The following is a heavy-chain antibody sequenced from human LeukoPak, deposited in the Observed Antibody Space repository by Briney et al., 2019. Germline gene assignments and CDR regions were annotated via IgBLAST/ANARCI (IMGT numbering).Heavy chain of an antibody. CDR1: GGSISSGGYS. Sequence: SETLSLTCAVSGGSISSGGYSWSWIRQPPGKGLEWIGYIYHSGSTYYNPSLKSRVTISVDTSKNQFSLKLSSVTAADTAVYYCARVRRGYSYGYGNFDIWGQGTMVTVSS. CDR3: ARVRRGYSYGYGNFDI. J-gene: IGHJ3*02. V-gene: IGHV4-30-2*01. CDR2: IYHSGST. D-gene: IGHD5-18*01.